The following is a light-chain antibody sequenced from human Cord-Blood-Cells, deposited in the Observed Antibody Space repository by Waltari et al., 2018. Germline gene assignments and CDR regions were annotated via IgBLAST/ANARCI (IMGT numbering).Light chain of an antibody. CDR1: PSISSY. J-gene: IGKJ4*02. CDR2: AAC. V-gene: IGKV1-39*01. Sequence: DLQITQSPSSLSASVGDRVTITCRASPSISSYLNWNQQKPGKAPKLLIYAACCLQSEVPARFGGSGSGSDFTLTISSLHPEDFATYYCQQSYSTPRTIGGGTKVKI. CDR3: QQSYSTPRT.